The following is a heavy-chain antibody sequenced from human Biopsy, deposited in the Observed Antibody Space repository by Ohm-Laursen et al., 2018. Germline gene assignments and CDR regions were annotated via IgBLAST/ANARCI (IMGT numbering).Heavy chain of an antibody. CDR2: ISGSGVTK. J-gene: IGHJ4*02. D-gene: IGHD2/OR15-2a*01. Sequence: GSLRLSCAAPGFTFGDYYMSWIRQAPGKGLEWLSYISGSGVTKMYADSVKGRFTISRDDAQNSFHLQMDSLRVEDTAVYYCATGDNRNQPPIWGQGALVTVSS. V-gene: IGHV3-11*04. CDR3: ATGDNRNQPPI. CDR1: GFTFGDYY.